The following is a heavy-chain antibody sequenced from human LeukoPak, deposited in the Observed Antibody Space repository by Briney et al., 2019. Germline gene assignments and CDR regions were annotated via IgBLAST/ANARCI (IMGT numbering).Heavy chain of an antibody. CDR1: GYTFTSYD. J-gene: IGHJ6*02. V-gene: IGHV1-69*04. Sequence: SVKVSCKASGYTFTSYDINWVRQAPGQGLEWMGRIIPILGIANYAQKFQGRVTITADKSTSTAYMELSSLRSEDTAVYYCARGDFWSGYTYYYYGMDVWGQGTTVTVSS. CDR2: IIPILGIA. D-gene: IGHD3-3*01. CDR3: ARGDFWSGYTYYYYGMDV.